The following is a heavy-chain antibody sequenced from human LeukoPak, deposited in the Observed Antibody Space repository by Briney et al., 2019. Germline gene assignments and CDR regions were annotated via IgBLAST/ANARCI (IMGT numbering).Heavy chain of an antibody. CDR2: IYYSGST. D-gene: IGHD5-12*01. CDR1: GGSISSGDYY. J-gene: IGHJ4*02. V-gene: IGHV4-30-4*01. Sequence: SQTLSLTCTVSGGSISSGDYYWSWTRQPPGKGLEWIGYIYYSGSTYYNPSLKSRVTISVDTSKNQFSLKLSSVTAADTAVYYCANVLVATITQYYFDYWGQGTLVTVSS. CDR3: ANVLVATITQYYFDY.